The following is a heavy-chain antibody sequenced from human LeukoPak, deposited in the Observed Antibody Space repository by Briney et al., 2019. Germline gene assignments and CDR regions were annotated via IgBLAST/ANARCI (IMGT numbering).Heavy chain of an antibody. D-gene: IGHD1-14*01. CDR1: GFTFSSYS. V-gene: IGHV3-21*01. J-gene: IGHJ4*02. Sequence: PGGSLRLSCAASGFTFSSYSMNWVRQAPGKGLEWVSSIGSRSTPIYYADSVKGRFTISRDNARNSLYLQINSLRAEDTAVYYCAREGPLQGFDYWGQGTLVTVSP. CDR3: AREGPLQGFDY. CDR2: IGSRSTPI.